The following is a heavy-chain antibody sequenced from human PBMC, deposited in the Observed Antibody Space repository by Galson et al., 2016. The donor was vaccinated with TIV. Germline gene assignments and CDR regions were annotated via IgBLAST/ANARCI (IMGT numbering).Heavy chain of an antibody. D-gene: IGHD3-22*01. CDR2: IDWDDDK. Sequence: PALVKPTQTVTLTCTFSGFSLNTDGMCVNWIRQPPGKALEWLARIDWDDDKYYSPFLKTRLTISKDTSKNQVVLKMTNMDPVDTATYYCARISGYYDSRGHYIPRSFDYWGQGILVTVSS. CDR3: ARISGYYDSRGHYIPRSFDY. J-gene: IGHJ4*02. CDR1: GFSLNTDGMC. V-gene: IGHV2-70*11.